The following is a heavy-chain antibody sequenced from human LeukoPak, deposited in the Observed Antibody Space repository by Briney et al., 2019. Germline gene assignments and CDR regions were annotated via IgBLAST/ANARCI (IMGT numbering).Heavy chain of an antibody. D-gene: IGHD3-16*01. CDR2: IFYDGSNQ. Sequence: GGSLRLSCAASGFTFSNYGMHWVRQAPGKGLEWLAAIFYDGSNQHYADTVKGRFTISRDNSKGTLYLQVNSLTAEDTAVYFCARDQALYFSYGDYWGQGTLVTVSS. CDR3: ARDQALYFSYGDY. CDR1: GFTFSNYG. V-gene: IGHV3-33*01. J-gene: IGHJ4*02.